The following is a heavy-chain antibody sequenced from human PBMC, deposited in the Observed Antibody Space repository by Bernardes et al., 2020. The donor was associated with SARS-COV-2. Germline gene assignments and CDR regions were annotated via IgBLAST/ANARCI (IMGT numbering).Heavy chain of an antibody. CDR2: ISTSSSYI. Sequence: SLRLSSAASGFTFSSYTMNWVRQAPGKGLEWISSISTSSSYISYSDSVRGRFTISRDNAKNSVSLQMNSLRAEDPAVYYCARVDFSNLYYFDYWGQGTPVTVSS. CDR3: ARVDFSNLYYFDY. D-gene: IGHD4-4*01. J-gene: IGHJ4*02. V-gene: IGHV3-21*06. CDR1: GFTFSSYT.